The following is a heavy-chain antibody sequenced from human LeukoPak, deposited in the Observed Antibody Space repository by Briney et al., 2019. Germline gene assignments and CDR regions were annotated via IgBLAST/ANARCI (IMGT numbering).Heavy chain of an antibody. CDR3: ARGIGFPINWFDP. Sequence: SETLSLTCTVSGGSISSYYWSWIRQPPGKGLEWIGYIYYSGSTNYNPSLKSRVTISVDRSKNQFSLKLSSVTAADTAVYYCARGIGFPINWFDPWGQGTLVTVSS. CDR2: IYYSGST. D-gene: IGHD1-26*01. V-gene: IGHV4-59*01. J-gene: IGHJ5*02. CDR1: GGSISSYY.